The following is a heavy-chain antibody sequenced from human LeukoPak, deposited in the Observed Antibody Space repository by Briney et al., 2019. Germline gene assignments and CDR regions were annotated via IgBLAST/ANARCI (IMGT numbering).Heavy chain of an antibody. CDR1: GGSISSYY. V-gene: IGHV4-59*01. CDR2: IYYSGSP. Sequence: SETLSLTCTVSGGSISSYYWSWIRQPPGKGLEWIGYIYYSGSPNCNPSLKSRVTISVDTSKNQFSLKLSSVTAADTAVYYCARERATRAPNYYYYGMDVWGQGTTVTVSS. CDR3: ARERATRAPNYYYYGMDV. J-gene: IGHJ6*02.